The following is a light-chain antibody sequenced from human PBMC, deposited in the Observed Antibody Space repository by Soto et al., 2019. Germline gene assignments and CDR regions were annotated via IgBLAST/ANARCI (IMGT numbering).Light chain of an antibody. J-gene: IGKJ1*01. CDR2: KAS. CDR3: HHYNSYSEA. CDR1: QTISSW. Sequence: DIQMTQSPSTLSGSVGDRVTITCRASQTISSWLAWYQQKPGKAPKLLIYKASTLKSGVPSRFSGSGSGTEFTRTISILQPDALATYYCHHYNSYSEAFGQATKVQLK. V-gene: IGKV1-5*03.